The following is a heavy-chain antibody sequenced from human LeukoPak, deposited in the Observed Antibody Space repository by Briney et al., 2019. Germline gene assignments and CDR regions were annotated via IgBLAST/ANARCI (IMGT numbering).Heavy chain of an antibody. Sequence: PGGSLRLSCAASGFTFDDYAMHWVRQAPGKGLDWVSLISGDGGSTYYADSVKGRFTISRDNSKNSLYLQMNSLRTEDTALYYCAKTDRYYYDSSGYYNYWGQGTLVTVST. CDR2: ISGDGGST. CDR3: AKTDRYYYDSSGYYNY. J-gene: IGHJ4*02. D-gene: IGHD3-22*01. V-gene: IGHV3-43*02. CDR1: GFTFDDYA.